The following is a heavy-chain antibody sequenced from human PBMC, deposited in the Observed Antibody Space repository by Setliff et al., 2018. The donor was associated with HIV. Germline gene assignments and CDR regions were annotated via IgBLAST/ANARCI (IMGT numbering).Heavy chain of an antibody. V-gene: IGHV3-21*01. CDR2: ISSTYSNI. J-gene: IGHJ1*01. CDR1: GFTFNTYT. D-gene: IGHD3-22*01. Sequence: GESLKLSCVVSGFTFNTYTMNWVRQAPGKGLEWVSSISSTYSNIYYADSVKGRFSISRDSAKNSLYLQMNSLRAEDTAVYYCASPNGYDSRGYYSEYFHYWGQGTLVTVSS. CDR3: ASPNGYDSRGYYSEYFHY.